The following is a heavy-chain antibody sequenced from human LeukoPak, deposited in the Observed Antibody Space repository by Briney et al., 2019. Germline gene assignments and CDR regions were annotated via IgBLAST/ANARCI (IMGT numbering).Heavy chain of an antibody. V-gene: IGHV3-23*01. Sequence: PGGSLRLSCAASGSTFSSYAMSWVRQAPGKGLEWVSAISGSGGSTYYADSVKGRFTISRDNSKNTLYLQMNSLRAEDTAVYYCAKDRGDSSGYYFWVVPLYYSDYWGQGTLVTVSS. CDR1: GSTFSSYA. J-gene: IGHJ4*02. CDR3: AKDRGDSSGYYFWVVPLYYSDY. CDR2: ISGSGGST. D-gene: IGHD3-22*01.